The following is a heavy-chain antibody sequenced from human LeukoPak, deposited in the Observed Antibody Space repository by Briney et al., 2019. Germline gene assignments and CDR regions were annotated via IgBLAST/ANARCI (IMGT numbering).Heavy chain of an antibody. V-gene: IGHV4-39*07. Sequence: PSETLSLTCTVSGGSISSTSYYWSWIRQPPEKGLEWIGEINHSGTTDYIPSLKSRVTISLDTSKDQFSLRLSSVTAADTAVYYCARSLWFGDAFDIWGQGTMVSVSS. CDR3: ARSLWFGDAFDI. CDR1: GGSISSTSYY. CDR2: INHSGTT. D-gene: IGHD3-10*01. J-gene: IGHJ3*02.